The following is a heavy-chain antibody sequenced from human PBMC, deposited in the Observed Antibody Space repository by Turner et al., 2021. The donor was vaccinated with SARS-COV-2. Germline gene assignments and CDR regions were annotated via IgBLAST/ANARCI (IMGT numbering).Heavy chain of an antibody. CDR1: GLTFSGNW. V-gene: IGHV3-7*01. CDR2: IKQDGSEK. Sequence: EVQLVESGGGLVRPGGSLRPSCAASGLTFSGNWMSWVRQGQGKGLEWVANIKQDGSEKYYVDAVKDRCTISRDNTNNSLYLQMNSLRAEDAAVYYCAGDGGSYYGFDMWGQGTKVTVSS. D-gene: IGHD1-26*01. J-gene: IGHJ3*02. CDR3: AGDGGSYYGFDM.